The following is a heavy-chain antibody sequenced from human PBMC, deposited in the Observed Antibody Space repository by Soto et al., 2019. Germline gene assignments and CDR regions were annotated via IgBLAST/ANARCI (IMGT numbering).Heavy chain of an antibody. J-gene: IGHJ4*02. CDR3: ARVSVRGLLFDY. CDR2: IYYSGST. V-gene: IGHV4-31*03. CDR1: GGSISSGGYY. D-gene: IGHD2-21*01. Sequence: PSETLSLTCTVSGGSISSGGYYWSWIRQHPGKGLEWIGHIYYSGSTYYNPSLKSRVTISVDTSKNQFSLKLSSVTAADTAVYYCARVSVRGLLFDYWGQGTLVTVSS.